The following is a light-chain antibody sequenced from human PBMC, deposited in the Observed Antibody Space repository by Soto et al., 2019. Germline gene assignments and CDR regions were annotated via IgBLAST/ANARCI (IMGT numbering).Light chain of an antibody. V-gene: IGKV1-12*01. CDR1: QDISNY. Sequence: DIHMTQSPSALSASVGDRVPITCRASQDISNYLNWYQQKPGKAPKLLIYAASSLQSGVPSRFSGSGSGTDFTLTISSLQPEDFATYYCQQANSFPLTFGGGTKVDIK. CDR3: QQANSFPLT. CDR2: AAS. J-gene: IGKJ4*01.